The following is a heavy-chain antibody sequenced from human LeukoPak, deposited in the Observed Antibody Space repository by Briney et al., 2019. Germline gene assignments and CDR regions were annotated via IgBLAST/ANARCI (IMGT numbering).Heavy chain of an antibody. CDR2: INHSEST. J-gene: IGHJ4*02. Sequence: SETLSLTCAVYGGSFSGYYWSWIRQPPKKGLEWIGEINHSESTNYNPSLKSRVTISVDTSKNQFSLKLSSVTAADTAVYYCAREVRITMVRGVINRYFDYWGQGTLVTVSS. V-gene: IGHV4-34*01. D-gene: IGHD3-10*01. CDR1: GGSFSGYY. CDR3: AREVRITMVRGVINRYFDY.